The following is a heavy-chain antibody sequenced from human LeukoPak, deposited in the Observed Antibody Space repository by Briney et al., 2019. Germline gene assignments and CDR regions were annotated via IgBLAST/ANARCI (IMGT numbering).Heavy chain of an antibody. CDR3: ARHQMGATGGDI. CDR2: IYYSGST. CDR1: GGSISSGDYY. Sequence: SETLSLTCTVSGGSISSGDYYWSWIRQPPGKGLEWIGYIYYSGSTYYNPSLKSRVTISVDTSKNQFSLKLSSVTAADTAVYYCARHQMGATGGDIWGQGTMVTVSS. V-gene: IGHV4-30-4*08. D-gene: IGHD1-26*01. J-gene: IGHJ3*02.